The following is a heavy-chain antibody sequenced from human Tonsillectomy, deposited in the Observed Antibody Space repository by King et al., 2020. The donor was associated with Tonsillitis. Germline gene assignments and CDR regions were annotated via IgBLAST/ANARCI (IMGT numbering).Heavy chain of an antibody. CDR3: AGGSSVVVPAARYFDY. D-gene: IGHD2-2*01. V-gene: IGHV1-2*02. Sequence: QLVQSGAEVKKPGASVKVSCKASGYTFTGYYMHWVRQAPGQGLEWMGWINPNSGGTNFAQKFQGRVTMTRDTSISAAYMGLSRLRSDDTAVYYCAGGSSVVVPAARYFDYWGQGTLVTVSS. CDR1: GYTFTGYY. J-gene: IGHJ4*02. CDR2: INPNSGGT.